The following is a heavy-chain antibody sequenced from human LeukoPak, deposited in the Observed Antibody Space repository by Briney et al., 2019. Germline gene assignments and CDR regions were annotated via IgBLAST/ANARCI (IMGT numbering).Heavy chain of an antibody. J-gene: IGHJ4*02. CDR2: IKQDGSEK. D-gene: IGHD2-2*01. CDR3: AKDRASDIVVAIDY. V-gene: IGHV3-7*01. Sequence: PGGSLRLSCAASGFTFSSYWMSWVRQAPGKGLEWVANIKQDGSEKYYVDSVKGRFTISRDNAKNSLYLQMNSLRAEDTAVYYCAKDRASDIVVAIDYWGQGTLVTVSS. CDR1: GFTFSSYW.